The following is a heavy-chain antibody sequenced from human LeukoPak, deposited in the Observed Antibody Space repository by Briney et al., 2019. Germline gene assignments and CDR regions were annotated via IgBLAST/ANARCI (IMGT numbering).Heavy chain of an antibody. CDR2: INPSDGST. V-gene: IGHV1-46*01. CDR3: ARDVVVEVGMLPTDSWFDP. CDR1: RYSFTTYY. Sequence: AASVKVSCKATRYSFTTYYIHWMRQAPGRGLEWMGIINPSDGSTSSAQKFQGRVTMTSDTSTSTVYMELSSLTYDDTAVYYCARDVVVEVGMLPTDSWFDPWGRGTLVAVSS. J-gene: IGHJ5*02. D-gene: IGHD2-15*01.